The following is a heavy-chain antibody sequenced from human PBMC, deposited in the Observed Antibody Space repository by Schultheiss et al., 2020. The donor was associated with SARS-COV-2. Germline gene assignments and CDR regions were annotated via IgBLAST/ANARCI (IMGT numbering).Heavy chain of an antibody. CDR1: GGSISSYY. CDR2: IYYSGST. V-gene: IGHV4-59*04. Sequence: SQTLSLTCTVSGGSISSYYWSWIRQPPGKGLEWIGYIYYSGSTYYNPSLKSRVTMSVDTSKNQFSLKLSSVTAADTAVYYCARLGAGSGWYPRGYYYYGMDVWGQGTAVTVSS. J-gene: IGHJ6*02. CDR3: ARLGAGSGWYPRGYYYYGMDV. D-gene: IGHD6-19*01.